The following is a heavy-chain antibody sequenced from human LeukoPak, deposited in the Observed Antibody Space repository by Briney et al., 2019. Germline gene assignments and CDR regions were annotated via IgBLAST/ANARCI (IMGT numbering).Heavy chain of an antibody. Sequence: ASVKVSCKASGGTFSSNAISWVRQAPGQGLEWMGRIIPIFGTANYAQKFQGRVTITTDESTSTAYMKLSSLRSEDTAVYYCASHYYDSSGYYFRPYYFDYWGQGTLVTVSS. D-gene: IGHD3-22*01. J-gene: IGHJ4*02. V-gene: IGHV1-69*05. CDR2: IIPIFGTA. CDR3: ASHYYDSSGYYFRPYYFDY. CDR1: GGTFSSNA.